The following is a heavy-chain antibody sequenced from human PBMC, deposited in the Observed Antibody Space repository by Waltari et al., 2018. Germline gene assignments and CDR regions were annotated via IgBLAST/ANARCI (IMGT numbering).Heavy chain of an antibody. V-gene: IGHV1-69-2*01. CDR2: FAPEDGES. CDR3: ATRLSILAFDV. D-gene: IGHD3-9*01. J-gene: IGHJ3*01. Sequence: EVQLVQSGADVKKPGATVKISCKASGYSLPDYYIHWVKQAPGKGREWMGHFAPEDGESVFAEMYQGRLTRTADTSIDTAYMELSRLRFDDTAVYYCATRLSILAFDVWGQGTVVTVSS. CDR1: GYSLPDYY.